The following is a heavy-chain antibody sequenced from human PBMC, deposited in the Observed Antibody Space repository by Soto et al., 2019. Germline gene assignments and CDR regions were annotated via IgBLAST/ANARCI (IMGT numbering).Heavy chain of an antibody. D-gene: IGHD3-3*01. J-gene: IGHJ4*02. CDR2: IRSEANSYAT. Sequence: WSLRLSCAASGFTFSGSAMHWVRQASGKGLEWVGRIRSEANSYATAYAVSVKGKFTISRDDSRNTAYLQMNSLKTEDTAVYYCARGVYDFWSGHPKGLDYWGQGTVVTVSS. CDR3: ARGVYDFWSGHPKGLDY. V-gene: IGHV3-73*01. CDR1: GFTFSGSA.